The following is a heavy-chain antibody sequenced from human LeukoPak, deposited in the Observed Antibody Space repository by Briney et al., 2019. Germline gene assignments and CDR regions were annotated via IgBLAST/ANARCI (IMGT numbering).Heavy chain of an antibody. CDR1: GGSISSGGYY. V-gene: IGHV4-31*11. D-gene: IGHD3-22*01. J-gene: IGHJ3*02. Sequence: SETLSLTCAVSGGSISSGGYYWSWIRQHPGKGLEWIGYICYSGSTYYNPSLKSRVTISVDTSKNQFSLKLSSVTAADTAVYYCASYYYYDSSGYALTNAFDIWGQGTMVTVSS. CDR3: ASYYYYDSSGYALTNAFDI. CDR2: ICYSGST.